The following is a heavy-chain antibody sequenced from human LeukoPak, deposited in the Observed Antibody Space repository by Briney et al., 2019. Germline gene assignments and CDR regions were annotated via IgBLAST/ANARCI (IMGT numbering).Heavy chain of an antibody. V-gene: IGHV4-39*01. Sequence: SETLSLTCTVSGGSISSSSYYWGWIRQPPGKGLEWIGSIYYSGSTYYNPSLKSRVTISVDTSKNQFSLKLSSVTAADTAVYYCARTYSSSWYTSGFDPWGQGTLVTVSS. CDR3: ARTYSSSWYTSGFDP. D-gene: IGHD6-13*01. CDR2: IYYSGST. J-gene: IGHJ5*02. CDR1: GGSISSSSYY.